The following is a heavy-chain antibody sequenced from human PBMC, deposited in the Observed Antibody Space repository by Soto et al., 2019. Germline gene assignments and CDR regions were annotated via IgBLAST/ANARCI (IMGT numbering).Heavy chain of an antibody. D-gene: IGHD3-10*01. CDR3: ARRIQGHYPRDNWFDP. CDR1: GGSISSGDYY. V-gene: IGHV4-30-4*01. J-gene: IGHJ5*02. Sequence: SETLSLTCTVSGGSISSGDYYWSWIRQPPGKGLEWIGYIYYSGSTYYNPPLKSRVTISVDTSKNQFSLKLSSVTAADTAVYYCARRIQGHYPRDNWFDPWGQGTLVTVSS. CDR2: IYYSGST.